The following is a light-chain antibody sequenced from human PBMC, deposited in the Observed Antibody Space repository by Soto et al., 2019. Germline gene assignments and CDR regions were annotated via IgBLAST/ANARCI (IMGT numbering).Light chain of an antibody. Sequence: EIVLTQSPATLSLSPGERATLSCRASQSVSSNYLAWYQQKPGQAPRLLIYGASTRATGIPARISGGGSGTDFTLTISRLEPEDFAVYYCQQYGSSPITFGQGTRLEI. V-gene: IGKV3-20*01. CDR1: QSVSSNY. CDR3: QQYGSSPIT. J-gene: IGKJ5*01. CDR2: GAS.